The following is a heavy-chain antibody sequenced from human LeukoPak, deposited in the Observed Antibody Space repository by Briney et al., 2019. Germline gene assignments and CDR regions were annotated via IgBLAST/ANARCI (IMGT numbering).Heavy chain of an antibody. D-gene: IGHD2-21*01. V-gene: IGHV4-38-2*02. CDR3: ARDRAIVVVIARGIDY. CDR2: IYHSGST. CDR1: GYSLSSGYY. J-gene: IGHJ4*02. Sequence: PSETLSLTCTVSGYSLSSGYYWGWIRQPPGKGLEWIGSIYHSGSTYYNPSLRSRVTISVDTSKNQFSLKLSSVTAADTSVYYCARDRAIVVVIARGIDYWGQGTLVTVSS.